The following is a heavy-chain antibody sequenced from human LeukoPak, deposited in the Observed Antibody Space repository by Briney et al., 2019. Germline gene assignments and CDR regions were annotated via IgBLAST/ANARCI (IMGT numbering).Heavy chain of an antibody. CDR2: IYTSGST. CDR3: ARGEYSSTTDALDI. CDR1: GGSISSGSYY. V-gene: IGHV4-61*02. Sequence: SETLSLTCTVSGGSISSGSYYWSWIRQPAGKGLEWIGRIYTSGSTNYNPSLKSRVTISVDTSKNQFSLKLSSVTAADTAVYYCARGEYSSTTDALDIWGQGTMVTVSS. D-gene: IGHD6-6*01. J-gene: IGHJ3*02.